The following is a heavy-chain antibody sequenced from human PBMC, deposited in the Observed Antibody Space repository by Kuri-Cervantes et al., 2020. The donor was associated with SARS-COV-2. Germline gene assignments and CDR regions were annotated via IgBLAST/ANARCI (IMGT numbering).Heavy chain of an antibody. Sequence: GSLRLSCTVSGGSISSSSYYWGWIRQPPGKGLEWIGSIYYNGSTYYNPSLKSRVTISVDTSKNQFSLKLSSVTAADTAVYYCASPSDITMVRGVIITGAFDIWGQGTMVTVSS. V-gene: IGHV4-39*01. CDR2: IYYNGST. CDR3: ASPSDITMVRGVIITGAFDI. D-gene: IGHD3-10*01. CDR1: GGSISSSSYY. J-gene: IGHJ3*02.